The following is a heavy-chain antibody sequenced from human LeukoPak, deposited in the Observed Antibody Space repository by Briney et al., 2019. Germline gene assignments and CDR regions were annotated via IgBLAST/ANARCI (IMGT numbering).Heavy chain of an antibody. CDR2: IYSGGTT. CDR3: ARDLGSGRGS. D-gene: IGHD3-10*02. V-gene: IGHV3-53*01. J-gene: IGHJ3*01. CDR1: GFTVSSNY. Sequence: PGGSLRLSCAASGFTVSSNYMNWVRQAPGKGLEWVSVIYSGGTTYYADSVKGRFTISRDKSKNTLYLQMNGLRAEDTAVYYCARDLGSGRGSWDQGTMVTVSS.